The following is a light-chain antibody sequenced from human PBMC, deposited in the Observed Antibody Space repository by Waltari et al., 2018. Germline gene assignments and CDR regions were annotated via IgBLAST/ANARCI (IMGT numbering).Light chain of an antibody. CDR2: KDS. J-gene: IGLJ3*02. V-gene: IGLV3-27*01. CDR3: YSAADNIEV. Sequence: SYELTQPSSVSVSPGQTARITCSGDVLARRYARWFQQRPGQAPLLMIYKDSERPSGIPERFSGSSSGTTVTLTISGAQVEDEADYYCYSAADNIEVFGGGTKLTVL. CDR1: VLARRY.